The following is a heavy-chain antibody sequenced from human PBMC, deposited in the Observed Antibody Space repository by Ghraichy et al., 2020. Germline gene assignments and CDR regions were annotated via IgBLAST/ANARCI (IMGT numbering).Heavy chain of an antibody. CDR2: ISSSGSTI. D-gene: IGHD6-13*01. J-gene: IGHJ3*02. CDR3: ARGSGPGYSSRLDAFDI. V-gene: IGHV3-11*01. Sequence: GGSLRLSCAASGFTFSDYYMSWIRQAPGKGLEWVSYISSSGSTIYYADSVKGRFTISRDNAKNSLYLQMNSLRAEDTAVHYCARGSGPGYSSRLDAFDIWGQGTMVTVSS. CDR1: GFTFSDYY.